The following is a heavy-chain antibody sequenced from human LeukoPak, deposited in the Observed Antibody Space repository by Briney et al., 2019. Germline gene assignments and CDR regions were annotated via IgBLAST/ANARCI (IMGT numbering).Heavy chain of an antibody. Sequence: GGSPRLSCAASGFTFNNYAMSWVRQAPGKGLEWVSAISASGDTTYYADSVKGRFTISRDNSENTLFLQMNSLRAEDTAVYYCAKEPREYCSSTSCPNWFDSWGQGTLVTVSS. D-gene: IGHD2-2*01. CDR3: AKEPREYCSSTSCPNWFDS. CDR2: ISASGDTT. J-gene: IGHJ5*01. CDR1: GFTFNNYA. V-gene: IGHV3-23*01.